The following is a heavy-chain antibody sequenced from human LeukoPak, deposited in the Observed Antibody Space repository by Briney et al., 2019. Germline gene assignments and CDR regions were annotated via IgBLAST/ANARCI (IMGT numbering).Heavy chain of an antibody. CDR1: GGTFSSYA. J-gene: IGHJ6*02. CDR2: IIPIFGTA. D-gene: IGHD4-11*01. V-gene: IGHV1-69*13. Sequence: SVKVSCKASGGTFSSYAISWVRQVPGQGLEWMGGIIPIFGTANYAQKFQGRVTITADESTSTAYMELSSLRSEDTAVYYCARVQVETSYGMDVWGQGTTVTVSS. CDR3: ARVQVETSYGMDV.